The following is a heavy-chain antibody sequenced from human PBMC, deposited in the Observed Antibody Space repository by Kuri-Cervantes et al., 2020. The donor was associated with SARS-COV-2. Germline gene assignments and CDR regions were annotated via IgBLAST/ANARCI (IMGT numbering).Heavy chain of an antibody. J-gene: IGHJ6*02. Sequence: SETLSLTCTVSGGSISSSSYYWGWIRQPPGKGLEWIGSIYYSGSTYYNPSLKSRVTISVDTSKNQFSLKLTSVTAADTAVYYCARVDYAGNYYYYGMDVWGQGTTVTVSS. V-gene: IGHV4-39*07. CDR3: ARVDYAGNYYYYGMDV. CDR2: IYYSGST. CDR1: GGSISSSSYY. D-gene: IGHD4-17*01.